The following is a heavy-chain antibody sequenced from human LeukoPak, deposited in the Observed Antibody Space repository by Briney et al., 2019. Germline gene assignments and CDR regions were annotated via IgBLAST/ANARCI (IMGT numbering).Heavy chain of an antibody. CDR2: IYTSGST. V-gene: IGHV4-4*07. Sequence: PSETLSLTCTVSGGSISSYYWSWIRQPAGKGLEWIGRIYTSGSTNYNPSLKSRVTMSVDTSKNQFSLKLSSVTAADTAVYYCARDLSVAGRQAWSDDYWGQGTLVTVSS. J-gene: IGHJ4*02. D-gene: IGHD6-19*01. CDR1: GGSISSYY. CDR3: ARDLSVAGRQAWSDDY.